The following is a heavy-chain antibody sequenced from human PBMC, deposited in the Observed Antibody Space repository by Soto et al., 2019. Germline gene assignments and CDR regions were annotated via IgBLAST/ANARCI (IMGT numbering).Heavy chain of an antibody. Sequence: SETLSLTCTVSGGSISSSSYYWGWIRQPPGKGLEWIGDIYYSGSTYYNPSLKNRVTISVDTSKNQFSLKLSSVTAADTAVYYCARQAYYFGSGTYSHLDYWGQGTLVTVSS. CDR3: ARQAYYFGSGTYSHLDY. J-gene: IGHJ4*02. V-gene: IGHV4-39*01. CDR2: IYYSGST. D-gene: IGHD3-10*01. CDR1: GGSISSSSYY.